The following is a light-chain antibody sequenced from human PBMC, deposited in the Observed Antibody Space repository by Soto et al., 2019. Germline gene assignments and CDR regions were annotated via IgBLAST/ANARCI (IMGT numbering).Light chain of an antibody. CDR2: EGS. CDR3: CSYAGSSTWV. J-gene: IGLJ3*02. V-gene: IGLV2-23*01. CDR1: SSDVGSYNL. Sequence: QSVLTQPASVSGSPGQSITISCTGTSSDVGSYNLVSWYQQHPGKAPKLMIYEGSKRPSGVSKRFSGSKSGNTASLTISGLQAEDEADYYCCSYAGSSTWVFGGGTKVTVI.